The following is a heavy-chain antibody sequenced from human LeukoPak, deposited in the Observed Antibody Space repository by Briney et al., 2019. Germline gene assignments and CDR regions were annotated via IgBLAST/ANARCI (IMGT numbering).Heavy chain of an antibody. CDR1: GFTFSSYA. J-gene: IGHJ6*03. CDR3: ARAFVVATIYYMDV. V-gene: IGHV3-48*03. D-gene: IGHD5-12*01. Sequence: GGSLRLSCAASGFTFSSYAMNWFRQAPGKGLNWPSYISSSGSTIYYADSVKGRFTISRDNAKNSLYLQMNSLRAEDTAVYYCARAFVVATIYYMDVWGKGTTVTVSS. CDR2: ISSSGSTI.